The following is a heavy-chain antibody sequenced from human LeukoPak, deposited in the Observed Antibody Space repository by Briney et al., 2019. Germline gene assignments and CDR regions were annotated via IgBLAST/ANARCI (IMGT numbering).Heavy chain of an antibody. V-gene: IGHV4-34*01. CDR1: GGSFSGYY. Sequence: PSEALSLTCAVYGGSFSGYYWSWIRQPPGKGLEWIGEINHSGSTNYNPSLKSRVTISVDTSKNQFSLKLSSVTAADTAVYYCARGRRLLYRSWFDPWGQGTLVTVSS. CDR2: INHSGST. J-gene: IGHJ5*02. CDR3: ARGRRLLYRSWFDP. D-gene: IGHD2-21*02.